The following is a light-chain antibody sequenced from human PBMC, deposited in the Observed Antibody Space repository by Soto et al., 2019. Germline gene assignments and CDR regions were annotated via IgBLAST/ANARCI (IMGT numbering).Light chain of an antibody. CDR3: SSYTSSTTYV. CDR1: STDVGGYNY. J-gene: IGLJ1*01. CDR2: DVS. V-gene: IGLV2-14*01. Sequence: QSVLTQPASVSGFPGQSITISCTGTSTDVGGYNYVSWYQQHPGKAPKVMIYDVSNRPSGVSNRFSGSKSGNTASLTISGLQAEDEADYYCSSYTSSTTYVFGTGTKVTVL.